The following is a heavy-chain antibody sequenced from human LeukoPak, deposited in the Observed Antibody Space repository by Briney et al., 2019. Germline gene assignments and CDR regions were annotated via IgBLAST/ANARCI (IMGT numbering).Heavy chain of an antibody. V-gene: IGHV6-1*01. CDR3: SRQAGAGEGYYGMDV. D-gene: IGHD6-13*01. J-gene: IGHJ6*02. CDR2: TYYRSKWYN. CDR1: GDSVSSNSAA. Sequence: SQTLSLTCAISGDSVSSNSAAWNWIRQSPSRGLEWLGRTYYRSKWYNDCALSVKSRITINPDTSKNQFSLQLNSMTPEDTAVYFCSRQAGAGEGYYGMDVWGQVTTVNVSS.